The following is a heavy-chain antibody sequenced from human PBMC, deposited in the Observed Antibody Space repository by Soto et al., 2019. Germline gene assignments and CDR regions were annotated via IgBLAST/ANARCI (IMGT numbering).Heavy chain of an antibody. D-gene: IGHD3-22*01. V-gene: IGHV3-7*01. Sequence: PGGSLRLSCAASGFTFSSYWMSWVRQAPGKGLEWVANIKQDGSEKYYVDSVKGRFTISRDNAKNSLYLQMNSLRAEDTAVYYCARSSSGYYPPLTGWSDPWGQGTLVTVSS. CDR3: ARSSSGYYPPLTGWSDP. CDR2: IKQDGSEK. CDR1: GFTFSSYW. J-gene: IGHJ5*02.